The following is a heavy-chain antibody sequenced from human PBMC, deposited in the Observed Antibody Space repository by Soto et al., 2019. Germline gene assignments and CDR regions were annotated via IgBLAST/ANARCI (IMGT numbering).Heavy chain of an antibody. D-gene: IGHD6-13*01. V-gene: IGHV1-69*13. CDR2: IIPIFGTA. CDR1: GGTFSSYA. Sequence: VKVSCKASGGTFSSYAISWVRQAPGQGLEWMGGIIPIFGTANYAQKFQGRVTITADESTSTAYMELSSLRSEDTAVYYCAREGGGRAADDRTVRFDPWGQGTLVTVSS. J-gene: IGHJ5*02. CDR3: AREGGGRAADDRTVRFDP.